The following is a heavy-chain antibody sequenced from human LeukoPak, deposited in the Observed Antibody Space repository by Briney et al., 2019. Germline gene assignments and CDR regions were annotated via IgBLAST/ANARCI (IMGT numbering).Heavy chain of an antibody. CDR3: ATTTMVRGVIINSPDYYYYGMDV. CDR2: INPSGGST. CDR1: GYTFTSYY. V-gene: IGHV1-46*01. J-gene: IGHJ6*02. D-gene: IGHD3-10*01. Sequence: ASVKVSCKASGYTFTSYYMHWVRQAPGQGLEWVGIINPSGGSTIYAQKFQGRVTMTEDTSTDTAYMELSSLRSEDTAVYYCATTTMVRGVIINSPDYYYYGMDVWGQGTTVTVSS.